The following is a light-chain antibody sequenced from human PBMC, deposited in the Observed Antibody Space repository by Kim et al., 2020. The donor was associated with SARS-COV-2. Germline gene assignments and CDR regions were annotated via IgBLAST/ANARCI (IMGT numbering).Light chain of an antibody. CDR2: RNN. V-gene: IGLV1-47*01. CDR3: AAWDDSLRGRV. Sequence: ELTQPPSASGTPGQRVTISCSGSSSNIGSNYVYWYQQLPGTAPKLLIYRNNQRPSGVPDRFSGSKSGTSASLAIGGLRSEDEADYYCAAWDDSLRGRVFGGGTQLTVL. J-gene: IGLJ3*02. CDR1: SSNIGSNY.